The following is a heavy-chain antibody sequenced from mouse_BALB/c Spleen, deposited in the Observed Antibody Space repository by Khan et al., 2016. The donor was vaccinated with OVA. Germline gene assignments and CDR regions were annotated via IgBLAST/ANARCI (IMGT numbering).Heavy chain of an antibody. CDR3: ATRVYSYYAMDY. J-gene: IGHJ4*01. V-gene: IGHV2-3*01. CDR1: GFSLTSYG. Sequence: QMQLEESGPGLVAPSQSLSITCTVSGFSLTSYGVNWVRQPPGKGLEWVGVIWGDGSTNYHSALKSRLSISKDNSKSQVFLKLNSLQTDDTATYYSATRVYSYYAMDYWGQGTSVTVSS. CDR2: IWGDGST. D-gene: IGHD1-1*01.